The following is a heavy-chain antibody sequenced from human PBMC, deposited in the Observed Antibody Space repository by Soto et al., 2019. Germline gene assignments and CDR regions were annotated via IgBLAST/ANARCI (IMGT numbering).Heavy chain of an antibody. V-gene: IGHV4-34*01. J-gene: IGHJ6*03. Sequence: QVQLQQWGAGLLKPSETLSLTCAVYGGSFSGYQWSWIRQTPGKGLEWIGEINDSGNINYNPSLKSRVSICVDTATTQISLQLRSVTAADTAVYYCARGLILWFGELSRRGGYYYMAVWGKGTTVNVSS. CDR1: GGSFSGYQ. CDR2: INDSGNI. CDR3: ARGLILWFGELSRRGGYYYMAV. D-gene: IGHD3-10*01.